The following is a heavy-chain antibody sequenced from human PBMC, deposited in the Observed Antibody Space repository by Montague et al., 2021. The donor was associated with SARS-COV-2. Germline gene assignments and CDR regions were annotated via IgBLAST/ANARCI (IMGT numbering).Heavy chain of an antibody. J-gene: IGHJ4*02. CDR2: ISYSGST. Sequence: SETLSLTCTVSGGSISSYYWSWIRQPPGRGLQWIGYISYSGSTNYNPSLKSRVTISVDTSKNHFTLRLSSVTAADTAVYYCATTPPYRSGWSLDYWGQGTLVTVSS. V-gene: IGHV4-59*08. CDR1: GGSISSYY. CDR3: ATTPPYRSGWSLDY. D-gene: IGHD6-19*01.